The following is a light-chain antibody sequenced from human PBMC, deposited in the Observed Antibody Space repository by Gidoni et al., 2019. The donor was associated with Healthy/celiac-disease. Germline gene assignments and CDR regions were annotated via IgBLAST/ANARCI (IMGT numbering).Light chain of an antibody. J-gene: IGLJ2*01. CDR3: SSYTSSSILV. CDR2: DVS. CDR1: SSDVGGYNY. V-gene: IGLV2-14*01. Sequence: QSALTQPASVSGSPGQSITISCTGTSSDVGGYNYVSWYQQPPGKAPKLMLYDVSNRPSGVSNRFSGSKSGNTASLTISGLQAEDEADYYCSSYTSSSILVFGGGTKLTVL.